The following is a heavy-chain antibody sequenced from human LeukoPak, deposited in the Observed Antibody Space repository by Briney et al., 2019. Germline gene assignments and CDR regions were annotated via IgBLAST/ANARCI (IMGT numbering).Heavy chain of an antibody. Sequence: SETLSLTCTVSGDSISNYYWSWIRQPPGKGLEWIAYIHYSGHTNSNPPLKSRVTISIDTSKSQFSLELSSVTAADTAVYYCVRHGHDTGNYEAHFDYCGQGALVTVSS. CDR2: IHYSGHT. CDR1: GDSISNYY. V-gene: IGHV4-59*08. D-gene: IGHD3-9*01. J-gene: IGHJ4*02. CDR3: VRHGHDTGNYEAHFDY.